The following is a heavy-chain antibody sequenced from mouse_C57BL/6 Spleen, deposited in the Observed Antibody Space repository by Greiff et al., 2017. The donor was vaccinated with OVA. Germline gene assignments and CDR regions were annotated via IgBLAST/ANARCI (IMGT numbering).Heavy chain of an antibody. CDR3: VRRHTTGAWFAY. J-gene: IGHJ3*01. Sequence: EVQGVESGGGLVQPKGSLKLSCAASGFSFNTYAMNWVRQAPGKGLEWVARIRSKSNNYATYYADSVKDRFTISRDDSESMLYLQMNNLKTEDTAMYYCVRRHTTGAWFAYWGQGTLVTVSA. CDR1: GFSFNTYA. D-gene: IGHD1-1*01. CDR2: IRSKSNNYAT. V-gene: IGHV10-1*01.